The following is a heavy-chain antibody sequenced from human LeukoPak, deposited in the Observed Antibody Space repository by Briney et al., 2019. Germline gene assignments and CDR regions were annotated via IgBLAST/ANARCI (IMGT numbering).Heavy chain of an antibody. CDR2: INTDGTVT. D-gene: IGHD6-19*01. CDR1: GFTFSKYW. CDR3: ATKQWLAPPPDS. J-gene: IGHJ4*02. V-gene: IGHV3-74*01. Sequence: GGSLRLSCAASGFTFSKYWMLWVRQAPGKGLESLSRINTDGTVTTYADSVKGRFTVSRDNADNTMFLQMNSVRDEDTAVYYCATKQWLAPPPDSWGQGTPVTVSS.